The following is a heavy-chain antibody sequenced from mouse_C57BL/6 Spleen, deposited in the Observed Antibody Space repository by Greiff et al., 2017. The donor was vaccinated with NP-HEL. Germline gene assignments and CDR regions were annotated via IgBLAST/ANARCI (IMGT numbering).Heavy chain of an antibody. Sequence: QVQLQQSGAELVRPGTSVKMSCKASGYTFTNYWIGWAKQRPGHGLEWIGDIYPGGGYTNYNEKFKGKATLTADKSSSTAYMQFSSLTSEDSAIYYCARRAAYGTGNYFDYWGQGTTLTVSS. D-gene: IGHD1-1*01. CDR1: GYTFTNYW. V-gene: IGHV1-63*01. CDR2: IYPGGGYT. CDR3: ARRAAYGTGNYFDY. J-gene: IGHJ2*01.